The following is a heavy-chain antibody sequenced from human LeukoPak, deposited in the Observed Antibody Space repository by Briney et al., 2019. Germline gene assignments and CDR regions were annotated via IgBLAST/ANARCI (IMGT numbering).Heavy chain of an antibody. CDR2: ISYDGSNK. J-gene: IGHJ4*02. CDR3: ARDRASWLALDY. CDR1: GFTFSSYA. D-gene: IGHD6-19*01. V-gene: IGHV3-30-3*01. Sequence: PGRSLRLSCAASGFTFSSYAMHWVRQAPGKGLEWVAVISYDGSNKYHADSVKGRFTISRDNSKNTLYLQMNSLRAEDTAVYYCARDRASWLALDYWGQGTLVTVSS.